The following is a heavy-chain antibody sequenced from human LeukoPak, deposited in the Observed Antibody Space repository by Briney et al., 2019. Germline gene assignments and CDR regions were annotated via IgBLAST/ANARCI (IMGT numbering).Heavy chain of an antibody. CDR1: GYTFTSYG. J-gene: IGHJ4*02. V-gene: IGHV1-18*01. D-gene: IGHD3-22*01. CDR3: ARDLGRYYDSSGYYQPIDY. CDR2: ISAYNGNT. Sequence: EASVKVSCKASGYTFTSYGISWVRQAPGQGLEWMGWISAYNGNTNYAQKLQGRVTMTTDTSTSTAYMELRSLRSDDTAVYYCARDLGRYYDSSGYYQPIDYWGQGTLVTVSS.